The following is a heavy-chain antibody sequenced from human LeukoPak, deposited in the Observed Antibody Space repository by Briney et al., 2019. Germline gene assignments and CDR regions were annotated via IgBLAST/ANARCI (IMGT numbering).Heavy chain of an antibody. V-gene: IGHV5-51*01. D-gene: IGHD3-22*01. J-gene: IGHJ3*02. Sequence: GESLKISCKGSGYSFTSYWIGWVRQMPGKGLEWMGIIYPGDSDTRYSPSFQGQVTISADKSISTAYLQWSSLKASDTAMYYCARQDDSSGYTPEADAFDIWGQGTMVTVSS. CDR1: GYSFTSYW. CDR2: IYPGDSDT. CDR3: ARQDDSSGYTPEADAFDI.